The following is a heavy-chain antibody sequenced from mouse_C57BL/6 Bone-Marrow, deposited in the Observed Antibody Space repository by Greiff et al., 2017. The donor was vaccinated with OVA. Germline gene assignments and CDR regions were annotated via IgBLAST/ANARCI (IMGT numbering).Heavy chain of an antibody. CDR1: GYTFTSYW. Sequence: QVQLQQPGAELVKPGASVKLSCKASGYTFTSYWMQWVKQRPGQGLEWIGEIDPSDSYTNYNQKFKGKATLTVDTSSSTAYMQLSSLTSEDSAVYYCARMGYYYGSSYWFAYWGQGTLVTVSA. V-gene: IGHV1-50*01. D-gene: IGHD1-1*01. CDR2: IDPSDSYT. CDR3: ARMGYYYGSSYWFAY. J-gene: IGHJ3*01.